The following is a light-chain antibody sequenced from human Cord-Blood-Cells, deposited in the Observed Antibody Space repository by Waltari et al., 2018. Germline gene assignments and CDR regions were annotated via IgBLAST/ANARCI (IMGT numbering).Light chain of an antibody. Sequence: QSALTQPASVSGSPGQSITISCPGTRSDVGRYNLVSWYQQHPGKAPKLMIYEVSKRPSGVSNRFSGSKSGNTASLTISGLQAEDEADYYCCSYAGSSTYVFGTGTKVTVL. CDR2: EVS. CDR1: RSDVGRYNL. V-gene: IGLV2-23*02. CDR3: CSYAGSSTYV. J-gene: IGLJ1*01.